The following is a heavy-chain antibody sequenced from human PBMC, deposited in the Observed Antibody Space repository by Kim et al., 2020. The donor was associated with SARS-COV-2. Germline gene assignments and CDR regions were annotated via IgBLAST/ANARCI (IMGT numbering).Heavy chain of an antibody. CDR1: GYTFTNFD. CDR3: AKVGTITANWFDS. Sequence: ASVKVSCKASGYTFTNFDIDWVRQATGQGLEWMGWMNPKTGNAAYAQKFQGRVTMTRDTSIGTAYMELSSLSSEDTAVYFCAKVGTITANWFDSWGQGTL. D-gene: IGHD6-25*01. J-gene: IGHJ5*01. V-gene: IGHV1-8*01. CDR2: MNPKTGNA.